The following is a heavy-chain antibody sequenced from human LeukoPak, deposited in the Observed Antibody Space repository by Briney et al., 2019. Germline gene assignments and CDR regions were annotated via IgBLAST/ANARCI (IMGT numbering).Heavy chain of an antibody. CDR1: GFTFSRHS. D-gene: IGHD6-19*01. J-gene: IGHJ6*03. Sequence: GGSLRLSCVDSGFTFSRHSMNWVRQAPGKGLEWVSYINGGGSPIYYANSVRGRFTISRDNSKNTLYLEVDSLRAEDTALYYCAKDALEAVAGPPAGYYYMDVWGKGTTVTVSS. V-gene: IGHV3-48*01. CDR3: AKDALEAVAGPPAGYYYMDV. CDR2: INGGGSPI.